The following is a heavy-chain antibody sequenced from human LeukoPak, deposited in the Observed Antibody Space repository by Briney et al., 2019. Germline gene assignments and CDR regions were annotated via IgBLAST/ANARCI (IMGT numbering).Heavy chain of an antibody. CDR3: VRGGTLVRGVTLLSGMDV. CDR1: GYTFANYD. CDR2: MNPNCGNT. D-gene: IGHD3-10*01. J-gene: IGHJ6*02. V-gene: IGHV1-8*01. Sequence: ASVKVSCKTSGYTFANYDINWVRQATGQGLEWMGWMNPNCGNTGFAQNFQGRLTMTRDTSISTAYMDLSSLRSEDTAVYFCVRGGTLVRGVTLLSGMDVWGQGTTVTVSS.